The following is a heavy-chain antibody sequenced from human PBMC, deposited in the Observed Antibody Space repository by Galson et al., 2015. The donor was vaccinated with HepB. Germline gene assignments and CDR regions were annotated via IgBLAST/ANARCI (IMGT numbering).Heavy chain of an antibody. Sequence: SVKVSCKASGGTFSSYAISWVRQAPGQGLEWMGGIIPIFGTANYAQKFQGRVTITADESTSTAYMELSSLRSEDTAVYYCARDLARVEYDWFDPWGQGTLVTVSS. V-gene: IGHV1-69*13. CDR1: GGTFSSYA. CDR2: IIPIFGTA. CDR3: ARDLARVEYDWFDP. D-gene: IGHD2/OR15-2a*01. J-gene: IGHJ5*02.